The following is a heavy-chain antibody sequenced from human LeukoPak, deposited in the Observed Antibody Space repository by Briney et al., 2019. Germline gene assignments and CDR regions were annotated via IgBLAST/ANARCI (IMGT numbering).Heavy chain of an antibody. J-gene: IGHJ4*02. V-gene: IGHV3-23*01. D-gene: IGHD3-10*01. Sequence: GGSLRLSCAASGFTFRTYALTWVRQAPGKGLEWVSTISGSGDTTYYADSVKGRFTISRDNSKNTLFLQMSSLRVDDMAIYYCTKDVEYGSGTPIGYWGQGTLVSVSS. CDR1: GFTFRTYA. CDR3: TKDVEYGSGTPIGY. CDR2: ISGSGDTT.